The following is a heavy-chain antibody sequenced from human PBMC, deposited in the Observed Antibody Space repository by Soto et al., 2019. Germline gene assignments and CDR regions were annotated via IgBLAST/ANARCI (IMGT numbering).Heavy chain of an antibody. J-gene: IGHJ4*02. V-gene: IGHV3-23*01. CDR3: AKRASPYYCDY. Sequence: PGGSLRLSCAASGFTSSSYSMTWVRQAPGKGLEWVSVITDSGGNTYYADSVKGRFTISRDNSKNTLYLQMNSLRAEDTAMYYCAKRASPYYCDYWGQGILVTVSS. D-gene: IGHD2-2*01. CDR2: ITDSGGNT. CDR1: GFTSSSYS.